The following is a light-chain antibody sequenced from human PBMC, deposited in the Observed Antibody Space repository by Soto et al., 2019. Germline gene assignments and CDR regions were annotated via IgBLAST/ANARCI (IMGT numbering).Light chain of an antibody. J-gene: IGLJ3*02. CDR1: ISNLGSNF. V-gene: IGLV1-47*01. CDR2: RNN. CDR3: AAWDDSLSAVV. Sequence: QSVLTQPPSASGTPGQRVTISCSGSISNLGSNFIFWYQQLPGAAPKLLISRNNERPSGVPDRFSGSKSGTSASLAIDGLRYEDEADYHCAAWDDSLSAVVFGGGTQLTVL.